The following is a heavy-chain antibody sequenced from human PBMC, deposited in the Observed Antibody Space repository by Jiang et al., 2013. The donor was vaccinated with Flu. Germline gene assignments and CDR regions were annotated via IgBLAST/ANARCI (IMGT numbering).Heavy chain of an antibody. V-gene: IGHV1-18*04. CDR2: ISAYNGNT. CDR3: ARAGVRSDILTELGWFDP. D-gene: IGHD3-9*01. J-gene: IGHJ5*02. Sequence: SGAEVKKPGASVKVSCKASGYTFTSYGISWVRQAPGQGLEWMGWISAYNGNTNYAQKLQGRVTMTTDTSTSTAYMELRSLRSDDTAVYYCARAGVRSDILTELGWFDPWGQGTLVTVSS. CDR1: GYTFTSYG.